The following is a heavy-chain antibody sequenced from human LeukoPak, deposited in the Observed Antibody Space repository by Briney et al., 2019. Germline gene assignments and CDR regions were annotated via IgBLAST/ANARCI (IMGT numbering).Heavy chain of an antibody. J-gene: IGHJ4*02. Sequence: SETLSLTCTVSGGSISSSSRYWGWIRQPPGKGLEWIGSLYYSGSTYYNPSLKSRITMSVDTSKNQFSLKLTSVTAADTAVYYCATTTIRLGYWGQGTLVTVFS. CDR1: GGSISSSSRY. CDR2: LYYSGST. V-gene: IGHV4-39*07. CDR3: ATTTIRLGY. D-gene: IGHD1-26*01.